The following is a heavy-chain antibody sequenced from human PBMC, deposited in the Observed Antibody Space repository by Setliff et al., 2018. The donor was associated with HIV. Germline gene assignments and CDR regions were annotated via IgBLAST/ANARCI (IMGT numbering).Heavy chain of an antibody. V-gene: IGHV1-18*01. CDR2: ISAYNGNT. CDR1: GYTFTSYG. D-gene: IGHD6-6*01. CDR3: ASDYSSSGLYYYYGMDV. Sequence: ASVKVSCKASGYTFTSYGISWVRQAPGQGLEWMGWISAYNGNTNYAQKFQGRVTMTTDTSTSTAYMELRSLRSDDTAVYYCASDYSSSGLYYYYGMDVWGQGTTVTVSS. J-gene: IGHJ6*02.